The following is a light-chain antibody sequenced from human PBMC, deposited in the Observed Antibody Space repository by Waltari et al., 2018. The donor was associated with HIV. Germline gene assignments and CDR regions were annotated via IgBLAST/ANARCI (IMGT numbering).Light chain of an antibody. CDR2: WAS. J-gene: IGKJ1*01. CDR3: QQYYSNPPT. CDR1: QTIFYSSKNKNY. Sequence: DIVMTQSPDSLALSLGEGATINCKSSQTIFYSSKNKNYLAWYQQKPGQTPKLLIYWASTRDSGVPDRFSCSVSGTDFTLTISNLQSEDVAIYFCQQYYSNPPTFGQGTKVEVK. V-gene: IGKV4-1*01.